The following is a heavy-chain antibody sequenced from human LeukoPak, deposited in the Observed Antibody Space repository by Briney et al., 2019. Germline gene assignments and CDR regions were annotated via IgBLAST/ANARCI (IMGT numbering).Heavy chain of an antibody. CDR2: IYPGDSDT. CDR1: GYSFSSYW. Sequence: GAAPLISPKCSGYSFSSYWMGWVRQIPGKGLGLMGIIYPGDSDTRYSPSFQGQVTISADKSISTAYLQWSSLKASDTAMYYCARHGLQGYGMDVWGQGTTVTVSS. V-gene: IGHV5-51*01. CDR3: ARHGLQGYGMDV. J-gene: IGHJ6*02.